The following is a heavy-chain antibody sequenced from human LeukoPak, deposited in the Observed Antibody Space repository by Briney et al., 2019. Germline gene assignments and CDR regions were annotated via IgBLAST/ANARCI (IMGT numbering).Heavy chain of an antibody. CDR1: GGSFSGYY. D-gene: IGHD3-3*01. Sequence: PSETLSLTCAVYGGSFSGYYWSWIRQPPGKGLEWIGEINHSGSTNYNPSLKSRVTISVGTSKNQFSLKLSSVTAADTAVYYCARGYTSEHTMGTYFDYWGQGTLVTVSS. J-gene: IGHJ4*02. CDR2: INHSGST. V-gene: IGHV4-34*01. CDR3: ARGYTSEHTMGTYFDY.